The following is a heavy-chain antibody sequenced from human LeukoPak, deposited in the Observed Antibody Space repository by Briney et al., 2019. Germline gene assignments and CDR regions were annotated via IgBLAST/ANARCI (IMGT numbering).Heavy chain of an antibody. CDR2: ISYDGSNK. J-gene: IGHJ6*02. CDR1: GFTFSSYG. D-gene: IGHD3-22*01. CDR3: AREASDLIDYYDSSGYWAHYYYGMDV. V-gene: IGHV3-30*03. Sequence: PGGSLRLSCAASGFTFSSYGMHWVRQAPGKGLEWVAVISYDGSNKYYADSVKGRFTISRDNSKNTLYLQMNSLRAEDTAVYYCAREASDLIDYYDSSGYWAHYYYGMDVWGQGTTVTVSS.